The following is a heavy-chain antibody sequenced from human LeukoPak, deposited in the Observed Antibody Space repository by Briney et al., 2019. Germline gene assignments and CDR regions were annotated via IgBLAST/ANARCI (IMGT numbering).Heavy chain of an antibody. J-gene: IGHJ5*02. V-gene: IGHV4-39*01. D-gene: IGHD5-12*01. Sequence: SETLSLTCTVSGGSISSSSNYWGWIRQPPGKGLEWIGTIYSTGNTYYNPSLKSRLTISVDTSKNQFSLKLSSVTVADTAVYYCARGGESGYDTWGQGSLVTVSS. CDR2: IYSTGNT. CDR3: ARGGESGYDT. CDR1: GGSISSSSNY.